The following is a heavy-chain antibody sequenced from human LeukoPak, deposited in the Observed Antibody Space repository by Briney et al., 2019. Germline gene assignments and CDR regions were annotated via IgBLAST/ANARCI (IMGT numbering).Heavy chain of an antibody. CDR3: ATEVAVADYDAFDI. Sequence: GASVKVSCKVSGYTLTELCMHWVRQAPGKGLEWMGGFDPEDGETIYAQKFQGRVTMTEDTSTDTAYMELSSLRSEDTAVYYCATEVAVADYDAFDIWGQGTMVTVSS. D-gene: IGHD6-19*01. CDR1: GYTLTELC. CDR2: FDPEDGET. J-gene: IGHJ3*02. V-gene: IGHV1-24*01.